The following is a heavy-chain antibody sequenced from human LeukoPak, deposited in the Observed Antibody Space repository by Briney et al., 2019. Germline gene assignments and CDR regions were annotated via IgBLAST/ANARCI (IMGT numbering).Heavy chain of an antibody. CDR3: ARTGRLLWFGELSGYFDY. CDR1: GGSFSGYY. D-gene: IGHD3-10*01. CDR2: INHSGST. Sequence: PSETLSLTCAVYGGSFSGYYWSWIRQPPGKGLEWIGEINHSGSTNYNPSLESRVTISVDTSKNQFSLELSSVTAADTAVYYCARTGRLLWFGELSGYFDYWGQGTLVTVSS. V-gene: IGHV4-34*01. J-gene: IGHJ4*02.